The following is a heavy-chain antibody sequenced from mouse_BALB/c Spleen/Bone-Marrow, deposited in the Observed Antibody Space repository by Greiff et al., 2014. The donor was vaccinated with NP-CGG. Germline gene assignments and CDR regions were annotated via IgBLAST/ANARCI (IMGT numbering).Heavy chain of an antibody. CDR1: GYTFSNYW. Sequence: VKLQESGAELMKPGASVKISCKATGYTFSNYWIERVKQRPGHGLEWIGEILPGSGSSQYNEKFKGKATFTADTSSNTAYMQLSSLTSEDSAVYYCARGIRNYFDYWGQGTTLTVSS. D-gene: IGHD3-2*02. J-gene: IGHJ2*01. CDR3: ARGIRNYFDY. V-gene: IGHV1-9*01. CDR2: ILPGSGSS.